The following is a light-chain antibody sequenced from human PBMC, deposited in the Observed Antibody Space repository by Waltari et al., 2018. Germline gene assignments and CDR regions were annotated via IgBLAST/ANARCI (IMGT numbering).Light chain of an antibody. Sequence: DIQMTQSPSSLSAPVADTVPISCRPSQYIGGYLNWYQLKGGKAPKLLIAGSSRLQDGVPSRFTGSGSGTDFTLTISSLHSDDFAIYVCQQSFIPPWTFGQGTKVDI. V-gene: IGKV1-39*01. CDR2: GSS. CDR3: QQSFIPPWT. J-gene: IGKJ1*01. CDR1: QYIGGY.